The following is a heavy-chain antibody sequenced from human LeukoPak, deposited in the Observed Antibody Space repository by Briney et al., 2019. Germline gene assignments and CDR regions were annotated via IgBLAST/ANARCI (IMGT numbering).Heavy chain of an antibody. D-gene: IGHD3-10*01. CDR2: IKQDGSEK. J-gene: IGHJ4*02. V-gene: IGHV3-7*04. CDR1: GFTFSSFW. CDR3: ARGGLTFDY. Sequence: GGSLRLSCAASGFTFSSFWMAWVRQAPGIGLAWVANIKQDGSEKYYVDSVKGRFTISRDDAKNSLYLQMNSLRAEDTAVYYCARGGLTFDYWGQGTLVTVSS.